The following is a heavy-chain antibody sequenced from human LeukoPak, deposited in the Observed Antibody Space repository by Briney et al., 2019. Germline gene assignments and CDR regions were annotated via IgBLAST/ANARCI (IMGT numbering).Heavy chain of an antibody. CDR2: VNPNSGGT. CDR3: ARGNYGDYEGSAFDI. V-gene: IGHV1-2*02. CDR1: GYTFNRYY. D-gene: IGHD4-17*01. Sequence: ASVNVSCKASGYTFNRYYMHWVRQAPGQGVEWVGWVNPNSGGTNYAQKSQGRGTMNRDTSISTAYIELRRLRSDDTAVYYWARGNYGDYEGSAFDIWGQGTLVTVSS. J-gene: IGHJ3*02.